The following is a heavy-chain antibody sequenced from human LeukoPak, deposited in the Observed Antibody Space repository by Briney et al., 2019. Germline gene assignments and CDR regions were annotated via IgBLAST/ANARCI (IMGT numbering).Heavy chain of an antibody. CDR2: IYPGDSDT. V-gene: IGHV5-51*01. CDR1: GYSFTSYW. J-gene: IGHJ4*02. D-gene: IGHD1-26*01. Sequence: GESLKISCKGSGYSFTSYWIGWVCQMPGKGLEWMGIIYPGDSDTRYSPSFQGQVTMSADKSFSTAYLQWSSLKASDTDIYYCARGAPFDYWGQGTLVTVSS. CDR3: ARGAPFDY.